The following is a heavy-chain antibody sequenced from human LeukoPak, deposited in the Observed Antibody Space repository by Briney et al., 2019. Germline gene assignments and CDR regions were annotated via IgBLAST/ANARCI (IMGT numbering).Heavy chain of an antibody. D-gene: IGHD1-26*01. CDR1: GGSFSGYY. CDR3: ASVGAQGP. Sequence: PSETLSLTCAVYGGSFSGYYWSWIRQPPGKGLEWIGSIYYSGSTYYNPSLKSRVTISVDTSKNQFSLKLSSVTAADTAVYYCASVGAQGPWGQGTLVTVSS. J-gene: IGHJ5*02. V-gene: IGHV4-34*01. CDR2: IYYSGST.